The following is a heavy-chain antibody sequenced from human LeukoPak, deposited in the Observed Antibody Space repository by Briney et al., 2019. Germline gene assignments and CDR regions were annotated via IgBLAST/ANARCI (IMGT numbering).Heavy chain of an antibody. CDR1: GGTFSSYA. J-gene: IGHJ1*01. D-gene: IGHD3-22*01. V-gene: IGHV1-69*04. Sequence: GASVKVSCKASGGTFSSYAISWVRQAPGQALEWMGRIIPILGIANYAQKFQGRVTITADKSTSTAYMELSSLRSEDTAVYYCARDLAAHYYDSSGYQHWGQGTLVTVSS. CDR3: ARDLAAHYYDSSGYQH. CDR2: IIPILGIA.